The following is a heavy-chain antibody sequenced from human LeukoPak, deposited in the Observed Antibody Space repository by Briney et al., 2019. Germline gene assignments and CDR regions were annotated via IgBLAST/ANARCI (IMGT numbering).Heavy chain of an antibody. D-gene: IGHD5-24*01. Sequence: ASVKVSCKASGYTFTSYGISWVRQAPGQGLEWMGWISAYNGNTNYAQKFQGRVTMTRNTSISTAYMELSSLRSEDTAVYYCARGGRKGRWLQSFSRPLYYFDYWGQGTLVTVSS. CDR3: ARGGRKGRWLQSFSRPLYYFDY. CDR1: GYTFTSYG. V-gene: IGHV1-18*01. J-gene: IGHJ4*02. CDR2: ISAYNGNT.